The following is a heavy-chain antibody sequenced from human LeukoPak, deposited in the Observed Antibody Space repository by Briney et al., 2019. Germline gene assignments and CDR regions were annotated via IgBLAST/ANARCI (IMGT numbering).Heavy chain of an antibody. V-gene: IGHV3-9*01. CDR2: ISWNSGSI. Sequence: SGGSLRLSCAASGFTFDDYAMHWVRQAPGKGLEWVSGISWNSGSIGHADSVKGRFTISRDNAKNSLYLQMNSLRAEDTAVYYCARSSAREYCSSATCYLIGAFDIWGQGTMVTVSS. J-gene: IGHJ3*02. D-gene: IGHD2-2*01. CDR3: ARSSAREYCSSATCYLIGAFDI. CDR1: GFTFDDYA.